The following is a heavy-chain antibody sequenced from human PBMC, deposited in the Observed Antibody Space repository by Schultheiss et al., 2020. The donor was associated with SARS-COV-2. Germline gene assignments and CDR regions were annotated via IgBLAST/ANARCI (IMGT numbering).Heavy chain of an antibody. D-gene: IGHD3-9*01. CDR2: IYYSGST. J-gene: IGHJ4*02. CDR1: GGSVSSGSYY. Sequence: GSLRLSCTVSGGSVSSGSYYWSWIRQPPGKGLEWIGYIYYSGSTNYNPSLKSRVTISVDTSKNQFSLKLSSVTAADTAVYYCARSYDILTPFDYWGQGTLVTVSS. V-gene: IGHV4-61*01. CDR3: ARSYDILTPFDY.